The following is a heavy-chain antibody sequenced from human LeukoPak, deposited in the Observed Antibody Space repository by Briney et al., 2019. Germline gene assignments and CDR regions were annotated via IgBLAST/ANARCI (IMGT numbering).Heavy chain of an antibody. CDR3: ARVPLRITISTRFDP. Sequence: ASVKVSCKASGYTFTGYYMHWVRQAPGQGLEWMGWINPNSGGTNYAQKFQGRVTMTRDTSISTAYMELSRLRSDDTAVYYCARVPLRITISTRFDPWGQGTLVTVSS. D-gene: IGHD3-3*01. CDR2: INPNSGGT. J-gene: IGHJ5*02. V-gene: IGHV1-2*02. CDR1: GYTFTGYY.